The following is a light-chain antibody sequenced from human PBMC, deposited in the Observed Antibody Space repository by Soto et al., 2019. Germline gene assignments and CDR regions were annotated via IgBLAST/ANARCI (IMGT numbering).Light chain of an antibody. Sequence: QLVLTQPPSVSGAPGQRVTISCTGSSSNIGAGYDVHWYQHVPGTAPKLLIYGNSDRPSGVPDRFSGSRSGTSASLAISGLQAEDEADYYCQSYDSTLSVVIFGGGTKLTVL. CDR2: GNS. CDR1: SSNIGAGYD. V-gene: IGLV1-40*01. J-gene: IGLJ2*01. CDR3: QSYDSTLSVVI.